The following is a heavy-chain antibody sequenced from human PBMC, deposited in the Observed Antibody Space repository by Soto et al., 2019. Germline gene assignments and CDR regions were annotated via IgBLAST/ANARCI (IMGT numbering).Heavy chain of an antibody. V-gene: IGHV3-13*01. Sequence: GGSLRLSCAASGFGFNGYDMHWVRQAPGKNLKWVAAISTAGDTYYLGSVKGRFTISREDAKNSLSLQMNSLRVGDTAVYYCARGGDRFDGMDVWGQGTTVTVSS. D-gene: IGHD3-16*01. J-gene: IGHJ6*02. CDR1: GFGFNGYD. CDR2: ISTAGDT. CDR3: ARGGDRFDGMDV.